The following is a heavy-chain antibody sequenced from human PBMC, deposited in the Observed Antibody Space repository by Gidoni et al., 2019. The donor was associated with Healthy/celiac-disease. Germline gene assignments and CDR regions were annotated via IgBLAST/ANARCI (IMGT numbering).Heavy chain of an antibody. CDR3: ARDSYGDYVWNFDL. CDR2: IYHSGST. Sequence: QVHLQESGPGLVKPSETLSLTCAVSGYSISSGYYWGWIRQPPGKGLEWIGSIYHSGSTYYNPSLKSRVTISVDTSKNQFSLKLSAVTAADTAVYYCARDSYGDYVWNFDLWGRGTLVTVSS. CDR1: GYSISSGYY. J-gene: IGHJ2*01. V-gene: IGHV4-38-2*02. D-gene: IGHD4-17*01.